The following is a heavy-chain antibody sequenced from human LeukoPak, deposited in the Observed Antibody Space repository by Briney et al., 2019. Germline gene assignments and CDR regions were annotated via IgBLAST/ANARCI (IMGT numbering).Heavy chain of an antibody. V-gene: IGHV3-30*18. J-gene: IGHJ4*02. D-gene: IGHD4-17*01. CDR3: AKDLSTGDLDC. Sequence: GGSLRLSCAASGFTFSSYGMHWVRQAPGKGLEWVAVISYDGSNKYYADSVKGRFTISRDNSKNTLYLQMNSLRAEDTAVYYCAKDLSTGDLDCWGQGTLVTVSS. CDR1: GFTFSSYG. CDR2: ISYDGSNK.